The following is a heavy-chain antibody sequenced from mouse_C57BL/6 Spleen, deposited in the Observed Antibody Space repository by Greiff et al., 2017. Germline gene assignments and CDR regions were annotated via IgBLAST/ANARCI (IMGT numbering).Heavy chain of an antibody. CDR2: INPSTGGT. CDR3: ARQGQLRLEKAWFAY. CDR1: GYSFTGYY. Sequence: DVQLQESGPELVKPGASVKISCKASGYSFTGYYMNWVKQSPEKSLEWIGEINPSTGGTTYNQKFKAKATLTVDKSSSTAYMQLKSLTSEDSAVYYCARQGQLRLEKAWFAYWGQGTLVTVSA. V-gene: IGHV1-42*01. J-gene: IGHJ3*01. D-gene: IGHD3-2*02.